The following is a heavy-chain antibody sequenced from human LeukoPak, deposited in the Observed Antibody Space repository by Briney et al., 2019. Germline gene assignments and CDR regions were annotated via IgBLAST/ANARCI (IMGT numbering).Heavy chain of an antibody. Sequence: GASVKVSCKASGYTFTNHAMHWVRQAPGQGLEWMGWIDAANGNTKYSQKFQGRVTITRDTSASIVYMELSSLRSEDTAVYYCARDRRSPYGGNSAAYFDYWGQGTLVTVSS. V-gene: IGHV1-3*01. CDR3: ARDRRSPYGGNSAAYFDY. CDR2: IDAANGNT. J-gene: IGHJ4*02. D-gene: IGHD4-23*01. CDR1: GYTFTNHA.